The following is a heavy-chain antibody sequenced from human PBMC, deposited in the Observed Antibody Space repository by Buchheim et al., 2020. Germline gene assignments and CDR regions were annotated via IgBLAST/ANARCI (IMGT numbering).Heavy chain of an antibody. J-gene: IGHJ5*02. CDR3: ARQNPVYDILTGYYSP. D-gene: IGHD3-9*01. V-gene: IGHV4-59*08. CDR2: IYYSGST. CDR1: GGSICSYY. Sequence: QVQLQESGPGLVKPSETLSLTCTVSGGSICSYYWSWIRQPPGKGLEWIGYIYYSGSTNYNPSLKSRVTISVDTSKNQFYLKLSSVTAADTAVHYCARQNPVYDILTGYYSPWGQGTL.